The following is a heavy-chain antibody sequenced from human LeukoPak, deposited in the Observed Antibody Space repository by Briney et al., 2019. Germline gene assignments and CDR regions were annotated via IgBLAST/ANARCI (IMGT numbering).Heavy chain of an antibody. CDR2: INPNSGGT. CDR1: GYTFTGYY. D-gene: IGHD2-2*01. CDR3: ARGRRYCSSTSCSLGDY. V-gene: IGHV1-2*02. J-gene: IGHJ4*02. Sequence: ASVEVSCKASGYTFTGYYMHWVRQAPGQGLEWMGWINPNSGGTNYAQKFQGRVTMTRDTSISTAYMELSRLRSDDTAVYYCARGRRYCSSTSCSLGDYWGQGTLVTVSS.